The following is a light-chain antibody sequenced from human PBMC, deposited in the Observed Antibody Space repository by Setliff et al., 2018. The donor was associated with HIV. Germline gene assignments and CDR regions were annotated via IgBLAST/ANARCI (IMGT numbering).Light chain of an antibody. CDR3: QQFFSTPIT. CDR1: QSLLFSSDNKNY. V-gene: IGKV4-1*01. J-gene: IGKJ5*01. CDR2: WAS. Sequence: DIVMTQSPDSLAVSLGERTTINCKSSQSLLFSSDNKNYLAWYQQNPGQAPKLFISWASTRESGVPDRFSGSGSGTNFTLTISSLQAEDVAVYYCQQFFSTPITVGQGTRLEIK.